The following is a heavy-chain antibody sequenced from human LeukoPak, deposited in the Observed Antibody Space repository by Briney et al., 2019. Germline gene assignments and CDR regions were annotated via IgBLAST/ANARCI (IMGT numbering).Heavy chain of an antibody. CDR1: GGSFSGYY. Sequence: SETLSLTCAVYGGSFSGYYWSWIRQPPGKGLEWIGEINHSGSTNYNPSLKSRVTISVDTSKNQFSLKLSSVTAADTAVYYCARGTRIVVVPAASYYYYYGMDVWGQGTTVTVSS. D-gene: IGHD2-2*01. CDR3: ARGTRIVVVPAASYYYYYGMDV. J-gene: IGHJ6*02. CDR2: INHSGST. V-gene: IGHV4-34*01.